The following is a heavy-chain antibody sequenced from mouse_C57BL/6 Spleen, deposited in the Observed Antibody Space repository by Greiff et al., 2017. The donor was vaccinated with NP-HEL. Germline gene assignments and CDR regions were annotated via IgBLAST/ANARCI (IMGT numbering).Heavy chain of an antibody. J-gene: IGHJ1*03. D-gene: IGHD2-1*01. CDR1: GFTFSSYA. V-gene: IGHV5-9-1*02. Sequence: EVMLVESGEGLVKPGGSLKLSCAASGFTFSSYAMSWVRQTPEKRLEWVAYISSGGDYIYYADTVKGRFTISRDNARNTLYLQMSSLKSEDTAMYYWTREGKYGWYFEVWGTGTTVTVSS. CDR3: TREGKYGWYFEV. CDR2: ISSGGDYI.